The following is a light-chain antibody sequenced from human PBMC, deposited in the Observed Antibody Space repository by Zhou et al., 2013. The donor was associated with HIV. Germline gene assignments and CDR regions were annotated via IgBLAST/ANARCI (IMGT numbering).Light chain of an antibody. V-gene: IGKV1-5*03. CDR2: KAS. CDR3: QQATSFPLT. CDR1: QSIGRW. Sequence: DIQMTQSPSTLSASMGARVTITCRASQSIGRWLAWYQQKPGKAPTLLIYKASILQVEVPSRFSGSGSGTEFSLTISSLQPDDFATYYCQQATSFPLTFGQGTRLEIK. J-gene: IGKJ5*01.